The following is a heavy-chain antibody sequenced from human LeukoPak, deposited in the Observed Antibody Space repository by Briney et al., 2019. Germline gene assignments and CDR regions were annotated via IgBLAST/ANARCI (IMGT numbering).Heavy chain of an antibody. CDR1: GFTFSSYA. CDR2: ISYDGSNK. V-gene: IGHV3-30*04. Sequence: PGGSLRLSCAASGFTFSSYAMRWVRQAPGKGLEWVAVISYDGSNKYYADSVKGRFTISRDNSKNTLYLQMNSLRAEDTAVYYCARDKGGDGYNPWSYWGQGTLVTVSS. J-gene: IGHJ4*02. CDR3: ARDKGGDGYNPWSY. D-gene: IGHD5-24*01.